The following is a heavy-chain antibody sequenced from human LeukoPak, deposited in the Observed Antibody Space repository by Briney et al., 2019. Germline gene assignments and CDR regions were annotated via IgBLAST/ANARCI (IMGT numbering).Heavy chain of an antibody. Sequence: GESLKISCKGSGYTFTNYWIGWVRQMPGKGLEYMGIIYPGDSDTRYSPSFQGQVTISVDKSISTAYLQWSSLKASDNAMYYCATRPLRSSGYYFDYWGQGTLVTVSS. J-gene: IGHJ4*02. CDR1: GYTFTNYW. CDR2: IYPGDSDT. D-gene: IGHD3-22*01. CDR3: ATRPLRSSGYYFDY. V-gene: IGHV5-51*01.